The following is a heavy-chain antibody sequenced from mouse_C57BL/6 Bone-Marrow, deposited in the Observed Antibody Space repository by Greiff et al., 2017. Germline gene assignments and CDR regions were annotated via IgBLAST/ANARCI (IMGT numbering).Heavy chain of an antibody. CDR1: GYTFTSYG. CDR3: ARDYGGCGFAY. J-gene: IGHJ3*01. Sequence: VQLQQSGAELARPGASVKLSCKASGYTFTSYGISWVKQRTGQGLEWIGEIYPRSGNTYYNEKFKGKATLTADTSSSTAYMKLRSLTSEDSAVYVCARDYGGCGFAYWGQGTMVTVSA. V-gene: IGHV1-81*01. CDR2: IYPRSGNT. D-gene: IGHD1-1*02.